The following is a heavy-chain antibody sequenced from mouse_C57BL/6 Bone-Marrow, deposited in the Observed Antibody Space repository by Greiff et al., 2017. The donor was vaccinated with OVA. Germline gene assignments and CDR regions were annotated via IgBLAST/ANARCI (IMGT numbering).Heavy chain of an antibody. D-gene: IGHD1-1*01. CDR1: GFTFSSYG. V-gene: IGHV5-6*02. CDR2: ISSGGSYT. CDR3: ARQGITTVVVTGDY. Sequence: DVMLVESGGDLVKPGGSLKLSCAASGFTFSSYGMSWVRQTPDKRLEWVATISSGGSYTYYPDSVKGRFTISRDNAKNTLYLQMSSLKSEDTAMYYCARQGITTVVVTGDYWGQGTSVTVSS. J-gene: IGHJ4*01.